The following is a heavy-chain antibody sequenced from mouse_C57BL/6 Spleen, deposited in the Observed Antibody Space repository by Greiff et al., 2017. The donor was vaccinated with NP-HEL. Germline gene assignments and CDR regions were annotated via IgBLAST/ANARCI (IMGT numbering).Heavy chain of an antibody. D-gene: IGHD1-1*01. V-gene: IGHV1-18*01. CDR1: GYTFTDYN. CDR2: INPNNGGT. CDR3: ARAKFITTVVKGAMDY. J-gene: IGHJ4*01. Sequence: EVQLQQSGPELVKPGASVKIPCKASGYTFTDYNMDWVKQSHGKSLEWIGDINPNNGGTIYNQKFKGKATLTVDKSSSTAYMELRSLTSEDTAVYYCARAKFITTVVKGAMDYWGQGTSVTVSS.